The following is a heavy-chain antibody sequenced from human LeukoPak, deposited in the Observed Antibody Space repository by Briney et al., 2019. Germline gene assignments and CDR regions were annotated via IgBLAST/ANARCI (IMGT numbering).Heavy chain of an antibody. CDR2: IKSKTSGGTT. J-gene: IGHJ4*01. D-gene: IGHD3-10*01. CDR3: TVIQGWGLGSYYVDY. Sequence: PGGSLRLSSAASGFTLSNDWMRWVRQAPEKGLERVGRIKSKTSGGTTDYAAPVRGRFTTSRDDSKNTLYLRMSSLKTEDTAVYYCTVIQGWGLGSYYVDYWGQGTLVTVSS. V-gene: IGHV3-15*01. CDR1: GFTLSNDW.